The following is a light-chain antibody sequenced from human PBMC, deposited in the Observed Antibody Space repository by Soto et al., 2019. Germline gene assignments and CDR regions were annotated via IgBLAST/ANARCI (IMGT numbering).Light chain of an antibody. V-gene: IGLV1-40*01. CDR1: SSNIGAGYD. CDR2: GNT. CDR3: QSYDISLSVSVV. J-gene: IGLJ2*01. Sequence: QSVLTQPPSVSGAPGQRVTISCTGSSSNIGAGYDVQWYQQLPGAAPRLLIFGNTNRPSGVPDRFSGSRSGTSAFLAISGLQAEDEADYYCQSYDISLSVSVVFGGGTKVTVL.